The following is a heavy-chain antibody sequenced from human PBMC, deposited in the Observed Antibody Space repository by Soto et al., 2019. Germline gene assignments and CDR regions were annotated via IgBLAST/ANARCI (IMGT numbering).Heavy chain of an antibody. CDR2: IDPSDSYT. J-gene: IGHJ6*02. V-gene: IGHV5-10-1*03. Sequence: EVQLVQSGAEVKKPGESLRIACKGSGYTFTDYWINWVRQMPGKGLEWMGRIDPSDSYTKYSPSFQGHVTISADKSISTAYLEWSSLEASDTAMYYSARARSITIFGVVGFEMDVWGQGTTVTVSS. CDR1: GYTFTDYW. CDR3: ARARSITIFGVVGFEMDV. D-gene: IGHD3-3*01.